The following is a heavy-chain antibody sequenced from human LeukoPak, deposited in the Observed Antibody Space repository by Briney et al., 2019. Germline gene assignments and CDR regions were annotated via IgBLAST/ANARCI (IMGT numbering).Heavy chain of an antibody. CDR2: INPNSGGT. CDR1: GYTFTGYY. V-gene: IGHV1-2*02. Sequence: ASVKVSCKASGYTFTGYYTHWVRQAPGQGLEWMGWINPNSGGTNYAQKFQGRVTMTRDTSISTAYMELSRLRSDDTAVYFCAKGGPSGFSGAGMRQAMDVWGQGTTVIVSS. CDR3: AKGGPSGFSGAGMRQAMDV. J-gene: IGHJ6*02. D-gene: IGHD3-10*01.